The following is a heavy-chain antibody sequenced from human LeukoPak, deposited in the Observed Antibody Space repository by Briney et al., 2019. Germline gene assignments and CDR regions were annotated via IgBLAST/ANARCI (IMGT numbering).Heavy chain of an antibody. CDR3: ARLWDYDFWSGTPMGWFDP. J-gene: IGHJ5*02. CDR2: ISAYNGNT. V-gene: IGHV1-18*01. CDR1: GYTFTSYG. Sequence: ASVKVSCKASGYTFTSYGISWVRQAPGHGLEWMGWISAYNGNTNYAQKLQGRVTMTTDTSTSTAYMGLRSLRSDDTAVYYCARLWDYDFWSGTPMGWFDPWGQGTLVTVSS. D-gene: IGHD3-3*01.